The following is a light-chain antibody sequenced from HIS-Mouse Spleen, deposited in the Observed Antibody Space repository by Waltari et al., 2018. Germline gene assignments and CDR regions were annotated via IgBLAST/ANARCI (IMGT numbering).Light chain of an antibody. J-gene: IGLJ3*02. CDR3: QVWDSSSDHRV. Sequence: SYVLTQPPSVSVAPGQTARITCGGNNLGSNSVHWYQQNPGQAPVLVVYDDSDRPSGIPERFSGSNSGNTATLTISRVEAGDEADYYCQVWDSSSDHRVFGGGTKLTVL. V-gene: IGLV3-21*02. CDR1: NLGSNS. CDR2: DDS.